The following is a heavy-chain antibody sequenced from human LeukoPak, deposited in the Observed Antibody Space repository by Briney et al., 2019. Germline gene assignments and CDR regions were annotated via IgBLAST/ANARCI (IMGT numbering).Heavy chain of an antibody. J-gene: IGHJ4*02. CDR3: ARTRGGLLDYFDY. V-gene: IGHV3-21*01. CDR1: GFTFSSYS. CDR2: ISSSSSYI. D-gene: IGHD3-16*01. Sequence: KPGGSLRLSCAASGFTFSSYSMNWVRQAPGKGLEWVSSISSSSSYIYYADSVKGRFTISRDNAKNSLYLQMNSLRAEDTAVYYCARTRGGLLDYFDYWGQGTLVTVSS.